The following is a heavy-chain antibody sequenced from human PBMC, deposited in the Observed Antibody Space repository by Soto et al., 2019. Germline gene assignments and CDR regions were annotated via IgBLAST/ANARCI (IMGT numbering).Heavy chain of an antibody. J-gene: IGHJ5*02. CDR1: GFTFDDYT. CDR2: ISWDGGST. CDR3: AKDNPDPQGLNWFDP. Sequence: GGSLRLSCAASGFTFDDYTMHWVRQAPGKGLEWVSLISWDGGSTYYADSVKGRFTISRDNSKNSLYLQMNSLRTEDTALYYCAKDNPDPQGLNWFDPWGQGTLVTVSS. V-gene: IGHV3-43*01. D-gene: IGHD3-22*01.